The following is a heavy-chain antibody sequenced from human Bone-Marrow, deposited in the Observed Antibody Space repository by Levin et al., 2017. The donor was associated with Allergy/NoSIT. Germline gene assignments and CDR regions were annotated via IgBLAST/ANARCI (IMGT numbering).Heavy chain of an antibody. Sequence: PGGSLRLSCAASGFTFSYYWMHWVRQAPGKGLVWVSRISSDGTTTRYADSVKGRFTISRDNAKNTLYLQMNSLRAEDTAVYYCARDQAGIDYWGQGTLVTGSS. CDR3: ARDQAGIDY. CDR2: ISSDGTTT. CDR1: GFTFSYYW. J-gene: IGHJ4*02. D-gene: IGHD6-13*01. V-gene: IGHV3-74*01.